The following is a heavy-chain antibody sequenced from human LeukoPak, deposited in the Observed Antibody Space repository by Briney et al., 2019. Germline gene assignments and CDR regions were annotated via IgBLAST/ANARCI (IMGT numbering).Heavy chain of an antibody. V-gene: IGHV1-46*01. CDR1: GYTFTSYY. D-gene: IGHD3-22*01. CDR2: INPSGGST. J-gene: IGHJ4*02. Sequence: GASVKVSCKASGYTFTSYYMHWVRQAPGQGLEWMGIINPSGGSTSYAQKFQGRVTMTRDTSTSTVYMELSSLRSEDTAVYYCARDSPHYYDSSGYYNRPHYFDYWGQGTLVTVSS. CDR3: ARDSPHYYDSSGYYNRPHYFDY.